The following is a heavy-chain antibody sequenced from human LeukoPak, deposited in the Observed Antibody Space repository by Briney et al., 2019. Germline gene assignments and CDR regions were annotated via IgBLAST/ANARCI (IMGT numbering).Heavy chain of an antibody. D-gene: IGHD4-11*01. J-gene: IGHJ5*02. CDR2: IYHSGST. V-gene: IGHV4-30-2*01. CDR3: ARSYSNYEGWYNWFDP. Sequence: SETLSLTCAVSGGSISSGGYSWSWIRQPPGKGLEWIGYIYHSGSTYYNPSLKSRVTISVDRSKNQFSLKLSSVTAADTAVYYCARSYSNYEGWYNWFDPWGQGTLVTVSS. CDR1: GGSISSGGYS.